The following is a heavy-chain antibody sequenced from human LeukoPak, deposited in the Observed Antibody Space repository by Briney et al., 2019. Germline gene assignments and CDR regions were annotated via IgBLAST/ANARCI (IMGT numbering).Heavy chain of an antibody. D-gene: IGHD5-12*01. Sequence: ASVKVSCKASGYTFTSYYMHWVRQAPGQGLEWMGIINPSGGSTSYAQKFRGRVTMTRDTSTSTVYMELSSLRSEDTAVYYCARDLVDIVATGYYYGMDVWGQGTTVTVSS. V-gene: IGHV1-46*01. CDR2: INPSGGST. CDR3: ARDLVDIVATGYYYGMDV. CDR1: GYTFTSYY. J-gene: IGHJ6*02.